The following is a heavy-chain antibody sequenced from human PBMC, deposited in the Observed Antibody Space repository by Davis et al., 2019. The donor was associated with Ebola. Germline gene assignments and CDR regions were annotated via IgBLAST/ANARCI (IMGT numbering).Heavy chain of an antibody. Sequence: ETLSLTCAVYGGSFSGSAMHWVRQASGKGLEWVGRIRSKANSYATAYAASVKGRFTISRDDSKNTAYLQMNSLKTEDTAVYYCTTTTVTIDYWGQGTLVTVSS. CDR3: TTTTVTIDY. J-gene: IGHJ4*02. CDR2: IRSKANSYAT. D-gene: IGHD4-17*01. CDR1: GGSFSGSA. V-gene: IGHV3-73*01.